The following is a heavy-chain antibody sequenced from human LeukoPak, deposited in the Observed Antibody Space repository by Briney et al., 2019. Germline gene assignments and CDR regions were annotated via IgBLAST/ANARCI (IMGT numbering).Heavy chain of an antibody. CDR2: ISGSGGST. J-gene: IGHJ2*01. Sequence: GGSLRLSCAASGFTFSSYAMSWVRQAPGKGLEWVSAISGSGGSTYYADSVKGRFTISRDNAKNSLYLQMNSLRAEDTALYYCAKINSIAAAKYLTGYFDLWGRGTLVTVSS. D-gene: IGHD6-13*01. CDR1: GFTFSSYA. CDR3: AKINSIAAAKYLTGYFDL. V-gene: IGHV3-23*01.